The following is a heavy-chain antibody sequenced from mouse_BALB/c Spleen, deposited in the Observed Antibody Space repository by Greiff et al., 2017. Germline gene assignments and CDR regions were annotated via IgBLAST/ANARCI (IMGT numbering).Heavy chain of an antibody. J-gene: IGHJ2*01. V-gene: IGHV5-6-5*01. Sequence: EVMLVESGGGLVKPGGSLKLSCAASGFTFSSYAMSWVRQTPEKRLEWVASISSGGSTYYPDSVKGRFTISRDNARNILYLQMSSLRSEDTAMYYCARGPYDYDGFDYWGQGTTLTVSS. D-gene: IGHD2-4*01. CDR2: ISSGGST. CDR1: GFTFSSYA. CDR3: ARGPYDYDGFDY.